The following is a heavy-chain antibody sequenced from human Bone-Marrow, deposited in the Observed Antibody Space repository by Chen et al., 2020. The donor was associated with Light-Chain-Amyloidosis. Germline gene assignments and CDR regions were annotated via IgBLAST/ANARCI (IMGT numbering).Heavy chain of an antibody. Sequence: EVQLVEPGGGLVQPGGSLRLSCAASGFTFTTYWMSWVRQAPGKGLEWVAHIKADGSEKYYLDSVKGRFTISRDNAKNSVYLQMNSLRVEDTAVYYCARDTGGSSSYWGQGALVTVSS. CDR3: ARDTGGSSSY. CDR1: GFTFTTYW. D-gene: IGHD2-8*02. V-gene: IGHV3-7*05. CDR2: IKADGSEK. J-gene: IGHJ4*02.